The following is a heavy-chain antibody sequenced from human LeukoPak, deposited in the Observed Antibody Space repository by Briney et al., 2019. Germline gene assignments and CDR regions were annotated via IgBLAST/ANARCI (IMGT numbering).Heavy chain of an antibody. J-gene: IGHJ4*02. CDR1: GGSISSYY. Sequence: SETLSLTCTVSGGSISSYYWSWIRQPPGKGLEWIGSIYHSGSTYYNPSLKSRVTISVDTSKNQFSLKLSSVTAADTAVYYCARGELAYCSGGSCYSGTEVHFDYWGQGTLVTVSS. V-gene: IGHV4-38-2*02. CDR2: IYHSGST. D-gene: IGHD2-15*01. CDR3: ARGELAYCSGGSCYSGTEVHFDY.